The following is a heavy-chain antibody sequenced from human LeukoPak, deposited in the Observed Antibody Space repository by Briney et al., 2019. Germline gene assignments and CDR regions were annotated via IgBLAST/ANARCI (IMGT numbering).Heavy chain of an antibody. CDR1: GGSISSYY. V-gene: IGHV4-59*08. CDR3: ARGSRPFDY. CDR2: LYYSGNT. Sequence: PSETLSLTCTVSGGSISSYYWSWIRQPPGKGLAWIGSLYYSGNTNYNPSLKSRVTISLDTSKNKFSLKLSSVTAADTAVYYCARGSRPFDYWGQGTLVTVSS. J-gene: IGHJ4*02.